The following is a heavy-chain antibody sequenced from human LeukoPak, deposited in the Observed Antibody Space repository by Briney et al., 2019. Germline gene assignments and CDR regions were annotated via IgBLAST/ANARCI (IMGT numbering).Heavy chain of an antibody. D-gene: IGHD6-19*01. CDR3: ARHGYSSGSLAWFDP. Sequence: PSETLSLTCTVAGGSISSYYWSWIRQPPGKGLEWIGYIYYSGSTNYNPSLKSQVTISVDTSKNQFSLKLSSVTAADTAVYYCARHGYSSGSLAWFDPWGQGTQVTVSS. CDR2: IYYSGST. J-gene: IGHJ5*02. CDR1: GGSISSYY. V-gene: IGHV4-59*01.